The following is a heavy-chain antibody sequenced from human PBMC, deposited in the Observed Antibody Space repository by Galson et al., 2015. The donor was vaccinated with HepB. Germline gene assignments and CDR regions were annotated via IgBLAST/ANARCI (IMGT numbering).Heavy chain of an antibody. CDR2: ISGYTGNT. V-gene: IGHV1-18*01. D-gene: IGHD1-26*01. Sequence: SVKVSCKASGYTFENNGISWVRQAPGEGLEWMGWISGYTGNTKYAQTFQDRVTLTIETPTSTAFLELKSLRSDDTALYFCAGAGGEWEPFDFWGQGTLVTVSS. J-gene: IGHJ4*02. CDR1: GYTFENNG. CDR3: AGAGGEWEPFDF.